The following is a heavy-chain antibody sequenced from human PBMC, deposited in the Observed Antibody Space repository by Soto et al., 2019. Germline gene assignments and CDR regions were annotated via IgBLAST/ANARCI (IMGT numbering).Heavy chain of an antibody. CDR1: NGSISSRSSY. V-gene: IGHV4-39*01. CDR2: IYYIGNT. J-gene: IGHJ4*02. Sequence: PSETLSLTCTVSNGSISSRSSYWGWIRQTPGKGLEWIGSIYYIGNTYYNPSLKSRITINPDTSKNQFSLQLNSVTPEDTAVYYCARGGVKLETFDYWGQGTLVTVSS. D-gene: IGHD1-1*01. CDR3: ARGGVKLETFDY.